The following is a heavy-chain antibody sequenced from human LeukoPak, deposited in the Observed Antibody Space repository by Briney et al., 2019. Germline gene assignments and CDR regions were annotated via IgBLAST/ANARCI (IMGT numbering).Heavy chain of an antibody. CDR1: RVSLSGNY. Sequence: PSQTLSLTRAVYRVSLSGNYWSWIRQPPGKGREWIGEINHSGSTNYNPSLKSRVTISVDTSKIQFSLKLSSVTAADTAVYYCARGPYDSSGFTVGDLGYWGQGTLVTVSS. J-gene: IGHJ4*02. CDR2: INHSGST. V-gene: IGHV4-34*01. CDR3: ARGPYDSSGFTVGDLGY. D-gene: IGHD3-22*01.